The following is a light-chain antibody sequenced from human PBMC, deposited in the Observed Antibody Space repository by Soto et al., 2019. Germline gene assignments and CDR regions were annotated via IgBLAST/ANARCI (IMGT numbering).Light chain of an antibody. J-gene: IGKJ1*01. CDR3: QHYNSYPVT. CDR2: KAS. CDR1: KTISSW. Sequence: IQMTKPPSTRSASVGDRVAMTCRASKTISSWLAWYQQKPGKAPKLLIYKASSLESGVPSRISGSGSGTEFTLTVSSLQPDDFATYCCQHYNSYPVTFGQGTKVDI. V-gene: IGKV1-5*03.